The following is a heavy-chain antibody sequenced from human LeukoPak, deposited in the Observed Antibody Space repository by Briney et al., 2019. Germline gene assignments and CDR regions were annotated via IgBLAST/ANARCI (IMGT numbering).Heavy chain of an antibody. D-gene: IGHD3-3*02. Sequence: HPGGSLRLSCAASGFTFSSYGMHWVRQAPGKGLEWVAFIRYDGSNKYYADSVKGRFTISRDNSKNTLYLQVNSLRAEDTAVYYCAKDLSSGVLGSYYMDVWGKGTTVTISS. CDR2: IRYDGSNK. J-gene: IGHJ6*03. V-gene: IGHV3-30*02. CDR3: AKDLSSGVLGSYYMDV. CDR1: GFTFSSYG.